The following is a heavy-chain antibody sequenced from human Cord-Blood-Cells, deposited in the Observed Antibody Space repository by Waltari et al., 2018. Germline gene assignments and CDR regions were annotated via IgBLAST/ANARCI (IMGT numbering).Heavy chain of an antibody. CDR2: IYYSGST. Sequence: QLQLQESGPGLVKPSETLSLTCTVSGGSISSSSSYWGWIRQPPGKGLEWIGSIYYSGSTYDNPSLKSLVTMSVDTSKNEFSLKRSSVTAADTAVDYCARPNEYSSPSDAFDIWGQGTMVTVSS. CDR3: ARPNEYSSPSDAFDI. J-gene: IGHJ3*02. D-gene: IGHD6-6*01. CDR1: GGSISSSSSY. V-gene: IGHV4-39*01.